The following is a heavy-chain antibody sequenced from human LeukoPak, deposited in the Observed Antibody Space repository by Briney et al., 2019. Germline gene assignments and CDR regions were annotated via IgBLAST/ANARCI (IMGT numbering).Heavy chain of an antibody. Sequence: ASVKVSCKASGYTFTTSGINWVRPAPGQGLEWMGCINVYNGNTNYAQKFQGRITMTRDTSTSTAYMELRSLKSDDTAVYYCARGLVVPAAMGEFDYWGQGTLIAVSS. CDR3: ARGLVVPAAMGEFDY. CDR2: INVYNGNT. J-gene: IGHJ4*02. D-gene: IGHD2-2*01. V-gene: IGHV1-18*01. CDR1: GYTFTTSG.